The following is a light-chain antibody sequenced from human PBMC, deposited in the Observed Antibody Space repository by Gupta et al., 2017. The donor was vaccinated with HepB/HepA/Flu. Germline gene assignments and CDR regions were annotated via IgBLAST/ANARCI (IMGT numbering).Light chain of an antibody. J-gene: IGKJ4*01. CDR2: AAS. CDR3: QQYHNWSPIT. V-gene: IGKV3-15*01. CDR1: QTIKNN. Sequence: EIVKTQSPVTLSVSRGERATLSCRASQTIKNNLAWYQQRPGKAPRLLIYAASTRDTGIPARFSGSGSGTDFTLTIKGLQSEDFAAYYCQQYHNWSPITFGGGTKVEMK.